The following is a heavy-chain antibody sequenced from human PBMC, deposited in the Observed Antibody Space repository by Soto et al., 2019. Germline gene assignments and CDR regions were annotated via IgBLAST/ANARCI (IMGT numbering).Heavy chain of an antibody. CDR2: IWNDGHNK. Sequence: QVQLVESGGGVVQPGRSLRLSCAASGFTFSNSGMHWVRQAPGKRMGCVAVIWNDGHNKFYADSVKGRFTISSDNSMSMLDLRMSSLRADDTGLYYCASRIGAGRPFDVWGQGTMVTVSS. CDR1: GFTFSNSG. CDR3: ASRIGAGRPFDV. V-gene: IGHV3-33*01. J-gene: IGHJ3*01. D-gene: IGHD6-13*01.